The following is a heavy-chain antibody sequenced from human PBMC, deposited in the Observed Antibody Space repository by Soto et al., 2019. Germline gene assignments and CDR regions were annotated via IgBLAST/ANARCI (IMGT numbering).Heavy chain of an antibody. CDR2: IIPIFGTA. J-gene: IGHJ4*02. D-gene: IGHD3-22*01. Sequence: GASVKVSCKASGGTFSSYAISWVRQAPGQGLEWMGGIIPIFGTANYAQKFQGRVTITADESTSTAYMELSSLRSEDTAVYYCARPYYYDSSGYYDFDYWGQGTLVTVSS. V-gene: IGHV1-69*13. CDR1: GGTFSSYA. CDR3: ARPYYYDSSGYYDFDY.